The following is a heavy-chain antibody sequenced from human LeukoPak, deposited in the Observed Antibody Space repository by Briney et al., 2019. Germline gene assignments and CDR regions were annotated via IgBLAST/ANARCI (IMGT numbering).Heavy chain of an antibody. J-gene: IGHJ3*01. CDR1: GGSISGYY. Sequence: PSETLSLTCTVSGGSISGYYWSWIRQPPGKGLEWIGYIYYSGSTNYNPSLKSRVTISVDTSKNQFSLKLSSVTAADTAVYYCARGETYYYDSSGYYDWGQGTMVTVSS. CDR2: IYYSGST. V-gene: IGHV4-59*01. D-gene: IGHD3-22*01. CDR3: ARGETYYYDSSGYYD.